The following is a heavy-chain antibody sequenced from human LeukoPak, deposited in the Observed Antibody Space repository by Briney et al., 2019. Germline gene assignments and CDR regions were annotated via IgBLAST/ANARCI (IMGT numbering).Heavy chain of an antibody. CDR1: GFTFSSYW. J-gene: IGHJ4*02. CDR2: IKQDGSEK. CDR3: AINDYGDPYYFDY. Sequence: PGGSLRLSCAASGFTFSSYWMSWVRQAPGKGLEWVANIKQDGSEKYYVDSVKGRFTISRDNAKNSLYLQMNSLRAEDTAVYYCAINDYGDPYYFDYCGQGTLVTVSS. V-gene: IGHV3-7*01. D-gene: IGHD4-17*01.